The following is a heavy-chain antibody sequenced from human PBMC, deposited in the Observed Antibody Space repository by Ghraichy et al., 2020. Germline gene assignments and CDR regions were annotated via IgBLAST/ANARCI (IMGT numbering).Heavy chain of an antibody. Sequence: LSLTCAASGFTFSSYSMNWVRQAPGKGLEWVSYINTRSRTIYYADSVKGRFTISRDNAKNSLYLQMNSLRDEDTAVYYCARDSFSADYYGSGSLYYFDYWGQGTLVTVSS. V-gene: IGHV3-48*02. CDR3: ARDSFSADYYGSGSLYYFDY. CDR1: GFTFSSYS. D-gene: IGHD3-10*01. J-gene: IGHJ4*02. CDR2: INTRSRTI.